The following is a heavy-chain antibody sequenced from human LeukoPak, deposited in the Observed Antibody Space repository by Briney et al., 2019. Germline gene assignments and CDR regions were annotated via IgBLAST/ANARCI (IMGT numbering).Heavy chain of an antibody. J-gene: IGHJ3*02. Sequence: PGGSLRLSCAASGFTLSTYGMHWARPGPGQGLEGVAVISYDGSNKYYADPVKGRFTISRDNSKNTLYLQMNSLRAEDTAVYYCAKEGGDTGLDAFDIWGQGTMVTVSS. V-gene: IGHV3-30*18. CDR1: GFTLSTYG. CDR3: AKEGGDTGLDAFDI. CDR2: ISYDGSNK. D-gene: IGHD2-21*02.